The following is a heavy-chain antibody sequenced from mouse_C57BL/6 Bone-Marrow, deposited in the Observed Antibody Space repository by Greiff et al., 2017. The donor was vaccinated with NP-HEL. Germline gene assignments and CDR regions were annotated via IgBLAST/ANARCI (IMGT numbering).Heavy chain of an antibody. V-gene: IGHV5-4*01. Sequence: EVKLMESGGGLVKPGGSLKLSCAASGFTFSSYAMSWVRQTPEKRLEWVATISDGGSYTYYPDNVKGRFTISRDNAKNNLYLQMSHLKSEDTAMYYGAREKKPCLLPEAYWGKGTLVTVSA. CDR2: ISDGGSYT. D-gene: IGHD1-1*01. CDR3: AREKKPCLLPEAY. CDR1: GFTFSSYA. J-gene: IGHJ3*01.